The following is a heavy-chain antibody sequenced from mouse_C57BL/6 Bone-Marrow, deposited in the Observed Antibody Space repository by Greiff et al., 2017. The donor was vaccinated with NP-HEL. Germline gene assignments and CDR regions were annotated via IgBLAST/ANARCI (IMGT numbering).Heavy chain of an antibody. CDR1: GFTFSDYY. Sequence: EVKLVESGGGLVQPGGSLKLSCAASGFTFSDYYMYWVRQTPEKRLEWVAYISNGGGSTYYPDTVKGRFTISRDNATNTLYLQMSRLKSEDTAMYYCARHPYEYERYFEVWGTGTTVTVSS. D-gene: IGHD2-4*01. CDR3: ARHPYEYERYFEV. CDR2: ISNGGGST. J-gene: IGHJ1*03. V-gene: IGHV5-12*01.